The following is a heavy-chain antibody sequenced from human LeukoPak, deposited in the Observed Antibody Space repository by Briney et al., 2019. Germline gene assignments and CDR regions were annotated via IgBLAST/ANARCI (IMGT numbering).Heavy chain of an antibody. CDR1: GFTFSSYE. Sequence: GGPLRLSCAASGFTFSSYEMNWVRQAPGKGLEWVSYISGSGSTIYYADSVKGRFTISRDNAKNSLYLQMNSLRAEDTAVYYCARGRDGYNFGGVAFDIWGQGTMVTVSS. J-gene: IGHJ3*02. D-gene: IGHD5-24*01. V-gene: IGHV3-48*03. CDR2: ISGSGSTI. CDR3: ARGRDGYNFGGVAFDI.